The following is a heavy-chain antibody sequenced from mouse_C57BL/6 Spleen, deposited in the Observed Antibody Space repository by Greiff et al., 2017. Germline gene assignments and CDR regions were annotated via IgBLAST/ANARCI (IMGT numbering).Heavy chain of an antibody. CDR1: GYTFTDYY. J-gene: IGHJ4*01. D-gene: IGHD2-5*01. CDR3: ARERDSNYEGAMDY. CDR2: INPYNGGT. Sequence: QLQQSGPVLVKPGASVKMSCKASGYTFTDYYMNWVKQSHGKSLEWIGVINPYNGGTSYNQKFKGKATLTVDKSSSTAYMELNSLTSEDSAVYYCARERDSNYEGAMDYWGQGTSVTVSS. V-gene: IGHV1-19*01.